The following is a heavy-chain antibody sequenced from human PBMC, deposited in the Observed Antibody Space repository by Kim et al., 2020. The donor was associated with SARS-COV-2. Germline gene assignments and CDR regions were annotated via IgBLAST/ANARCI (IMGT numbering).Heavy chain of an antibody. V-gene: IGHV1-58*01. CDR2: IVVGSGNT. CDR1: GFTFTSSA. CDR3: AAGGYSGYDYPPFPPHA. D-gene: IGHD5-12*01. Sequence: SVKVSCKASGFTFTSSAVQWVRQARGQRLEWIGWIVVGSGNTNYAQKFQERVTITRDMSTSTAYMELSSLRSEDTAVYYCAAGGYSGYDYPPFPPHAWGQGTLVTVSS. J-gene: IGHJ5*02.